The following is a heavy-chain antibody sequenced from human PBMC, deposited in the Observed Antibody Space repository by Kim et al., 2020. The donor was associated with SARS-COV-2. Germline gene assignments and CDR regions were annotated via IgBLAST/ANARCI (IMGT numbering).Heavy chain of an antibody. V-gene: IGHV1-3*01. CDR1: GYTFTTYA. D-gene: IGHD2-2*01. J-gene: IGHJ4*02. Sequence: ASVKVSCKASGYTFTTYAVNWVRQAPGQRLEWMGWINAGDGNTKYSQRFQDRVTITRDTSANKVYMELSSLRSEDTAVYYCARDPQYCSSTSCYGGVFDYWGQGTLVIVSS. CDR2: INAGDGNT. CDR3: ARDPQYCSSTSCYGGVFDY.